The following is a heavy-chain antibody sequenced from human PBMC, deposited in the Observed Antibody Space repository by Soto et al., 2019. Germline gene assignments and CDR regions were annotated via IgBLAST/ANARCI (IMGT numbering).Heavy chain of an antibody. D-gene: IGHD3-16*01. J-gene: IGHJ4*02. CDR2: INKNGSKK. V-gene: IGHV3-7*03. CDR1: GFTFSSYW. CDR3: ARISWGTIALSDY. Sequence: GGSLRLSCAASGFTFSSYWMSWVRQAPGKGLEWVAYINKNGSKKYYVDSVKGRFTISRDNAKNSLYLQMNSLRAEDTAVYYCARISWGTIALSDYWGQGTLVTVSS.